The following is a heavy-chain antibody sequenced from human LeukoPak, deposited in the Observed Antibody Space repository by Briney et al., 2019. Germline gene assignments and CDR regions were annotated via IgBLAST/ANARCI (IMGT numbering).Heavy chain of an antibody. J-gene: IGHJ4*02. D-gene: IGHD3-16*02. Sequence: GGSLRLSCAASGFTFSSYWMHWVRQAPGKGLVWVSRINSDGSSTSYADSVKGRFTISRDNAKNTLYLQMNSLRAEDTAVYYCARNLGDYVWGSYREFDYWGQGTLVTVSS. CDR2: INSDGSST. CDR1: GFTFSSYW. CDR3: ARNLGDYVWGSYREFDY. V-gene: IGHV3-74*01.